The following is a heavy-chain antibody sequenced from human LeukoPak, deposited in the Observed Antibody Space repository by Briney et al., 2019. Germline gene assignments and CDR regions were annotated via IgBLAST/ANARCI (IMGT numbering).Heavy chain of an antibody. Sequence: SETLSLTCTVSGGSISTYYWSWIRQPPGAGLEWIGYIYYSGSTNYNPSLKSRVTISVDTSKNQFSLKLSSVTTADTAVYYCARGNVPYSSGWLFDYWGQGTLVTVSS. CDR3: ARGNVPYSSGWLFDY. V-gene: IGHV4-59*01. D-gene: IGHD6-19*01. CDR1: GGSISTYY. CDR2: IYYSGST. J-gene: IGHJ4*02.